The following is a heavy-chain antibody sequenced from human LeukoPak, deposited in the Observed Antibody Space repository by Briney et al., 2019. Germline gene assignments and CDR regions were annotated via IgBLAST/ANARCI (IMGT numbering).Heavy chain of an antibody. CDR2: ISGSGGST. Sequence: PGGSLRLSCAASGFTFSSYAMSWVRQAPGKGLEWVSAISGSGGSTYYADSVKGRFTISRDNSKNTLYLQMNSLRAEDTAVYYCAKFQGPGYSGYVGSDYWGQGTLVTVSS. J-gene: IGHJ4*02. D-gene: IGHD5-12*01. CDR1: GFTFSSYA. CDR3: AKFQGPGYSGYVGSDY. V-gene: IGHV3-23*01.